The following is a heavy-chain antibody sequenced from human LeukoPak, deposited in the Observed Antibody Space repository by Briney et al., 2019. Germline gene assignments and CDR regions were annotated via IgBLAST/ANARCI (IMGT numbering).Heavy chain of an antibody. J-gene: IGHJ4*02. CDR3: VRDLWGAGGTQY. CDR2: LYYSRNT. CDR1: GGSIGDYY. D-gene: IGHD2-15*01. Sequence: SETLSLTCTVSGGSIGDYYWSWIRQPPGKGLEWIGYLYYSRNTNYSPSLTSRAPISADTSKTQDYLKLRSVTAADTAVYYCVRDLWGAGGTQYWGQGILVTVSS. V-gene: IGHV4-59*01.